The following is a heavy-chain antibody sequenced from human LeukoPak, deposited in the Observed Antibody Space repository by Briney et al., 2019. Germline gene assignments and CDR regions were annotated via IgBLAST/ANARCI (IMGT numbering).Heavy chain of an antibody. CDR3: ARGPDGYNSHFDY. J-gene: IGHJ4*02. CDR2: IYSGGST. V-gene: IGHV3-66*01. CDR1: GFTVSSNY. Sequence: GGSLRLSCAASGFTVSSNYMSWVRQAPGKGLEWVSVIYSGGSTYYADSVKGRLTISRDNSKNTLYLHMKSLRVEDTAVYCCARGPDGYNSHFDYWGQGTLVTVSS. D-gene: IGHD5-24*01.